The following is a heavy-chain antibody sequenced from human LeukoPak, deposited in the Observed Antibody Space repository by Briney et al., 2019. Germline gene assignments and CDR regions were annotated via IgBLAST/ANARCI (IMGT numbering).Heavy chain of an antibody. J-gene: IGHJ3*02. CDR1: GFTFSSYG. D-gene: IGHD6-19*01. Sequence: GGSLRLSCAASGFTFSSYGMHWVRQAPGKGLEWVAFIRYDGSNKYYADSVKGRFTISRDNSKNTLYLQMNSLRAEDTAVYYCAKGQAVAGSDDAFDIWGQGTMVTVSS. V-gene: IGHV3-30*02. CDR2: IRYDGSNK. CDR3: AKGQAVAGSDDAFDI.